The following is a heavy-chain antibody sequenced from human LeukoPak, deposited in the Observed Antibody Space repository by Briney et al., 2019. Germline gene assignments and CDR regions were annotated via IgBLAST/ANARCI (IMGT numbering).Heavy chain of an antibody. Sequence: GGTLRLSCAASGFTFSSYSMNWVRQAPGKGLEWVSSISSSSSYIYYVDSVKGRFTISRDNAKNSLYLQMNSLRAEDTAVYYCARGQLYYDSSGFDYWGQGTLVTVSS. CDR1: GFTFSSYS. CDR2: ISSSSSYI. V-gene: IGHV3-21*01. CDR3: ARGQLYYDSSGFDY. D-gene: IGHD3-22*01. J-gene: IGHJ4*02.